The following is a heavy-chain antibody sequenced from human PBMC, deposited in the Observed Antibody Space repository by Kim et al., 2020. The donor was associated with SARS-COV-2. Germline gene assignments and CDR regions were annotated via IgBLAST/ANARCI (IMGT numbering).Heavy chain of an antibody. J-gene: IGHJ5*02. CDR3: ASLKQWLGNWFDP. CDR1: GGSISSSSYY. Sequence: SETLSLTCTVSGGSISSSSYYWGWIRQPPGKGLEWIGSIYYSGSTYYNPSLKSRVTISVDTSKNQFSLKLSSVTAADTAVYYCASLKQWLGNWFDPWGQGTLVTVSS. V-gene: IGHV4-39*01. D-gene: IGHD6-19*01. CDR2: IYYSGST.